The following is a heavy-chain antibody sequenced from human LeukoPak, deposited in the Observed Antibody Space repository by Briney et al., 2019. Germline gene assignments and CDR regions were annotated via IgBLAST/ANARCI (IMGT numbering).Heavy chain of an antibody. CDR1: GFTFGDYA. V-gene: IGHV3-49*03. CDR2: IRSKAYGGTT. CDR3: TSELNSSGWYRQIDLHAFDI. D-gene: IGHD6-19*01. Sequence: PGGSLRLSCTASGFTFGDYAMSWFRQAPGKGLEWVGFIRSKAYGGTTEYAASVKGRFTISSDDSKSIAYLQMNSLKTEDTAVYYCTSELNSSGWYRQIDLHAFDIWGQGTMVTVSS. J-gene: IGHJ3*02.